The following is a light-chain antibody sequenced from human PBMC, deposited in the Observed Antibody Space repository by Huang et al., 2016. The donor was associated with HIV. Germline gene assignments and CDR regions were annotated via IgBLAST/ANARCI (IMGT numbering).Light chain of an antibody. CDR1: QIVNPD. Sequence: EVVIPQSPAILSVSPGERATLSRRAGQIVNPDLALYKHNPDQAPRLRIYDASTRATGIPARMGGDGSETEFTLTISSLQAEDFAIYYCQQYNNWPPLTFGGGTKVEIK. V-gene: IGKV3-15*01. CDR2: DAS. CDR3: QQYNNWPPLT. J-gene: IGKJ4*01.